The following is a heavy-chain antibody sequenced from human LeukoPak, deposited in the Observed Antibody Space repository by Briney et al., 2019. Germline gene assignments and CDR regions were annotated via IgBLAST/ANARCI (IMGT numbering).Heavy chain of an antibody. CDR3: ASIAARYPLDAFDI. CDR1: GFTFSSYG. V-gene: IGHV3-33*01. CDR2: IWYDGSNK. D-gene: IGHD6-6*01. J-gene: IGHJ3*02. Sequence: GGSLRLSCAASGFTFSSYGMHWVRQAPGDGLEWVAVIWYDGSNKYYADSVKGRFTISRDNSKNTLYLQMNSLRAEDTAVYYCASIAARYPLDAFDIWGQGTMVTVSS.